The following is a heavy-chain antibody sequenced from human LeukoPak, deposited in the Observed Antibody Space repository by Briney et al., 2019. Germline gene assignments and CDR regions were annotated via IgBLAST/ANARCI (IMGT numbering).Heavy chain of an antibody. V-gene: IGHV3-74*01. D-gene: IGHD5-12*01. CDR2: INSDGSST. Sequence: GGSLRLSCAASGFTFSAHGMHWVRQAPGKGLEWVSRINSDGSSTTYADSVKGRLTISRDNAKNTLYLRMNSLRAEDTAVYYCVREGRVSGYDFDYWGQGTLVTVSS. J-gene: IGHJ4*02. CDR3: VREGRVSGYDFDY. CDR1: GFTFSAHG.